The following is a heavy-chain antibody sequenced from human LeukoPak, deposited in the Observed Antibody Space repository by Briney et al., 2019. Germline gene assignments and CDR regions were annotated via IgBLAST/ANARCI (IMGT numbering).Heavy chain of an antibody. CDR1: GFTVSSNY. CDR3: ARVPIASSSGDYRYGMDV. V-gene: IGHV3-53*01. J-gene: IGHJ6*02. Sequence: GGSLRLSCAASGFTVSSNYMSWVRQAPGKGLEWVSIIYSGGSTYYADPVKGRFTISRDDSKNTLYLQMNSLRAEDTAVYYCARVPIASSSGDYRYGMDVWGQGTTVTVS. CDR2: IYSGGST. D-gene: IGHD6-6*01.